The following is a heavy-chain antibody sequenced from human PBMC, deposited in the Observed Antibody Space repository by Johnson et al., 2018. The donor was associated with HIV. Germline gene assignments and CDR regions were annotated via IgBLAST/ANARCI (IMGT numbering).Heavy chain of an antibody. CDR2: ISDTGSST. CDR3: AKGEQVWSVASAFDI. CDR1: GFVFSDYH. J-gene: IGHJ3*02. D-gene: IGHD5-18*01. Sequence: VQLVESGGGLVKPGGSLRLSCVISGFVFSDYHMSWVHQAPGKGLEWVSTISDTGSSTYYTDSVKGRFTISRDTSKNTLYLQMSSLRAEDTALYFCAKGEQVWSVASAFDIWGQGTMVTVSS. V-gene: IGHV3-23*04.